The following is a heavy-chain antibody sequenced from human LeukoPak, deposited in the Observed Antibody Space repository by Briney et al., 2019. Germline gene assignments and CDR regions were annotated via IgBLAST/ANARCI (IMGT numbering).Heavy chain of an antibody. CDR3: ATKGLVSVPSRYHFDY. J-gene: IGHJ4*02. D-gene: IGHD2-2*01. V-gene: IGHV3-53*01. CDR1: GFTVSSNY. Sequence: GGSLRLSCAASGFTVSSNYMSWVRQAPGKGLEWVSVIYSGGSTCYADSVKGRFTISRDNSKNTLYLQMNSLRAEDTAVYYCATKGLVSVPSRYHFDYWGQGTLVTVSS. CDR2: IYSGGST.